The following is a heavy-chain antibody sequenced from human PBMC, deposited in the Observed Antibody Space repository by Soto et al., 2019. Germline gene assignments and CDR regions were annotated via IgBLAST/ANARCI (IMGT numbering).Heavy chain of an antibody. D-gene: IGHD3-10*01. CDR1: GFSLSTSAVG. CDR2: IYWDDDK. Sequence: QITLKESGPTLVKPTQTLTLTCTFSGFSLSTSAVGVGWIRQPPGKALEWLALIYWDDDKYYSPSLKSRLTITKATPKSPVVLSMTNMDPVDTATYCCARHYGSGNPYLWYFDLWGRGALVTVSS. CDR3: ARHYGSGNPYLWYFDL. V-gene: IGHV2-5*02. J-gene: IGHJ2*01.